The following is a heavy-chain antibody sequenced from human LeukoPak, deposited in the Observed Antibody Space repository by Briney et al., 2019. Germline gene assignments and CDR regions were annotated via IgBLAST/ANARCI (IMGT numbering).Heavy chain of an antibody. V-gene: IGHV4-59*01. D-gene: IGHD3-10*01. CDR2: IYYSGST. J-gene: IGHJ5*02. Sequence: PSETLSLTCTVSGGSISSYYWSWIRQPPGKGLEWIGYIYYSGSTNYNPSLKSRVTISVDTSKNQFSLKLSSVTAADTAVYYCARAVWFGELLEDNWFDPWGQGTLVTVSS. CDR1: GGSISSYY. CDR3: ARAVWFGELLEDNWFDP.